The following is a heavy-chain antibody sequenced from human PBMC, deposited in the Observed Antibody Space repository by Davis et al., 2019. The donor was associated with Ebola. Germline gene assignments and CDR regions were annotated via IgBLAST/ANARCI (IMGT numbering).Heavy chain of an antibody. V-gene: IGHV3-7*01. CDR2: IKQDGSEK. CDR1: GFTFSSYA. D-gene: IGHD6-13*01. CDR3: ARDWYSSSWYYFDY. Sequence: GESLKISCAASGFTFSSYAMSWVRQAPGKGLEWVANIKQDGSEKYYVDSVKGRFTISRDNAKNSLYLQMNSLRAEDTAVYYCARDWYSSSWYYFDYWGQGTLVTVSS. J-gene: IGHJ4*02.